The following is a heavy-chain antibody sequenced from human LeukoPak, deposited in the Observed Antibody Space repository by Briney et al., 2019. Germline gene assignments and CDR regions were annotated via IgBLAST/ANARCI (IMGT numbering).Heavy chain of an antibody. V-gene: IGHV3-48*04. Sequence: PGGSLRLSCAASGFTFSSYNMNWVRQAPGKGLEWVSYISGRGNTIKYADSVKGRFTIPRDNGKNSLYLHMSSLRAEDTAVYYCARDPPALEDFDYWGQGTQVTVSS. CDR1: GFTFSSYN. CDR3: ARDPPALEDFDY. CDR2: ISGRGNTI. J-gene: IGHJ4*02.